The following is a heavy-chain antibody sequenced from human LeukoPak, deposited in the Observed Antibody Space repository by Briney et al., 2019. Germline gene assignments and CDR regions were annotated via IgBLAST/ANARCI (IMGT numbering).Heavy chain of an antibody. CDR1: GGSISGYY. CDR3: AKSKSLGLQYFDN. D-gene: IGHD1-7*01. CDR2: IYYPGTI. J-gene: IGHJ4*02. Sequence: PSETLSLTCTVSGGSISGYYWSWIRQSPEKGLEWIGYIYYPGTINYNPSLKARVTMSIDTSKNQFSLKLSSVTAADTAVYYCAKSKSLGLQYFDNWGQGTLATVSS. V-gene: IGHV4-59*01.